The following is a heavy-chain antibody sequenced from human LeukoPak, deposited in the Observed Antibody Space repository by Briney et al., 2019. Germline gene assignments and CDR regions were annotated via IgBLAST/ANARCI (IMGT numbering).Heavy chain of an antibody. D-gene: IGHD2-2*01. CDR1: GYTFTDYY. Sequence: ASVKVSCKASGYTFTDYYMHWVRQAPGQGFEWMGWINPNDGDTNYAQKFQGRVTMTRDTSISTAHMEVSRLRSDDTAVYYCARANFLYCSSTTCLFGYWGQGTLVTVSS. CDR2: INPNDGDT. CDR3: ARANFLYCSSTTCLFGY. V-gene: IGHV1-2*02. J-gene: IGHJ4*02.